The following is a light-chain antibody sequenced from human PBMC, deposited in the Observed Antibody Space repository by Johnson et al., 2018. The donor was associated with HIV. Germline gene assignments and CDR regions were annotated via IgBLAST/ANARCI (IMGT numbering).Light chain of an antibody. J-gene: IGLJ1*01. CDR3: GTWDSSLSAGPYV. Sequence: QSVLTQPPSVSAAPGQKVTISCSGSSSNIGNNYVSWYQQLPGTAPKLLIYENNKRPSGIPDRFSGSKSGTSATLGITGLQTGDEDDYYCGTWDSSLSAGPYVFGTGTKVTVL. CDR2: ENN. CDR1: SSNIGNNY. V-gene: IGLV1-51*02.